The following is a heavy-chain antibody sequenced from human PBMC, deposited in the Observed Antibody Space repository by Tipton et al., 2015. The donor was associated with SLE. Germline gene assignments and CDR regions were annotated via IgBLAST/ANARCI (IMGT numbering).Heavy chain of an antibody. CDR2: ISSSGFMI. J-gene: IGHJ3*02. V-gene: IGHV3-48*03. CDR1: GFTFSSYE. CDR3: ARVAGNYYLADAFDI. D-gene: IGHD1-26*01. Sequence: SLRLSCAASGFTFSSYEMNWVRQAPGKGLQWIASISSSGFMIYYADSVKGRFTISSDNAKNSLYLQMNSLRAEDTAVYYCARVAGNYYLADAFDIWGQGTKVTVSS.